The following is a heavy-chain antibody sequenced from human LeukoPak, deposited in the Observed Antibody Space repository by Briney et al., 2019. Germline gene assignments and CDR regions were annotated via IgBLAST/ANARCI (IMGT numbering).Heavy chain of an antibody. D-gene: IGHD2-15*01. CDR3: AKARSVVVDAATNY. J-gene: IGHJ4*02. V-gene: IGHV3-23*01. Sequence: GGSLRLSCAASGFTFSNYAMNWVRQAPGKGLEWVSAISGNGGSTYYADSVKGRFSISRDNSKNTLFLQLNSPTAEDTGVYFCAKARSVVVDAATNYWGQGALVTVSS. CDR2: ISGNGGST. CDR1: GFTFSNYA.